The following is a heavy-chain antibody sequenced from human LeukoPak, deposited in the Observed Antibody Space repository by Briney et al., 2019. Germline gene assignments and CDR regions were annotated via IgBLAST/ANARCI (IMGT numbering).Heavy chain of an antibody. D-gene: IGHD3-10*01. CDR3: ARHRRGVIRGRREPYYFDY. CDR2: IYTSGST. J-gene: IGHJ4*02. Sequence: SETLSLTCTVSGGSISSYYWSWIRQPPGKGLEWIGYIYTSGSTNYNPSLKSRVTISVDTSKNQFSLKLSSVTAADTAVYYCARHRRGVIRGRREPYYFDYWGQGTLVTVSS. CDR1: GGSISSYY. V-gene: IGHV4-4*09.